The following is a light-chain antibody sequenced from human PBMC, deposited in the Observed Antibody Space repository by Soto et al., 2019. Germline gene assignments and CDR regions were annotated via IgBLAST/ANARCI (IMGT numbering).Light chain of an antibody. CDR3: SSRTTSNPDV. CDR1: SSDIGAYNS. J-gene: IGLJ1*01. CDR2: EVS. Sequence: QSALTQPASVSGSPGQSITISCTGTSSDIGAYNSVSWYQQHPGKAPKLMIYEVSNRPSGVSNRLSASKSGNTASLTISGLQAEDEADYYCSSRTTSNPDVFGTGTKLTVL. V-gene: IGLV2-14*01.